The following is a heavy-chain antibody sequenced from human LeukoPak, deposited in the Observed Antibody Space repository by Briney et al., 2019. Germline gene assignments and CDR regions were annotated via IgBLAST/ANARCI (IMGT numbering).Heavy chain of an antibody. J-gene: IGHJ4*02. CDR1: DHTFISYW. CDR3: ATSSSGWYYYFDY. D-gene: IGHD6-19*01. CDR2: IYPDNSDT. Sequence: GESLKISCKGSDHTFISYWIAWVRQMPGKGLEWMGIIYPDNSDTRYSPSFQGQVTFSADKSIHTAYLQWNGLEASDTAMYYCATSSSGWYYYFDYWGQGTLVTVSS. V-gene: IGHV5-51*01.